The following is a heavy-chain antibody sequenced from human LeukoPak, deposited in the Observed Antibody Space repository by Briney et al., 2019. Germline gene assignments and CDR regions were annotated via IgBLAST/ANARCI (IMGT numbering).Heavy chain of an antibody. CDR3: AWGSGGAFDY. Sequence: GESLKTSCKGSGYSFTSYWISWVRQMPGKGLEWMGRIDPSDSYTNYSPSFQGHVTISADKSISTAYLQWSSLKASDTAMYYCAWGSGGAFDYWGQGTLVTVSS. CDR2: IDPSDSYT. J-gene: IGHJ4*02. D-gene: IGHD3-10*01. CDR1: GYSFTSYW. V-gene: IGHV5-10-1*01.